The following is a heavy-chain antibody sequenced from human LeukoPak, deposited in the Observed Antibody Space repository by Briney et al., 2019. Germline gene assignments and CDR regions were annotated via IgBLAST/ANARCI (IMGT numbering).Heavy chain of an antibody. J-gene: IGHJ6*03. V-gene: IGHV4-59*08. CDR3: ARIDRGIINLYYSSYHMDV. D-gene: IGHD3-10*01. CDR2: IHHSGHS. Sequence: SETLSLTCTVSGGSTRNYYWTWIRQPPGKGLEWIGFIHHSGHSDNNPSLKSRVSILLDTPKNQLSLKLGSVTAADTAVYYCARIDRGIINLYYSSYHMDVWGKGITVTVSS. CDR1: GGSTRNYY.